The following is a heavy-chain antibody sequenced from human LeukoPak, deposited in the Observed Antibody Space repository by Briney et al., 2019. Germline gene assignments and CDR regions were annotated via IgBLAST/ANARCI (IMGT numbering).Heavy chain of an antibody. CDR2: IYHGGST. Sequence: SETLSLTCTVSGYSISSGYYRGWIRPPPGKGLEWIGSIYHGGSTYYNPSLKSRVTISVDTSKNQFSLKLSSVTAADTAVYYCASVGRSVHDYGDSSLYFDYWGQGTLVTVSS. CDR1: GYSISSGYY. J-gene: IGHJ4*02. V-gene: IGHV4-38-2*02. D-gene: IGHD4-17*01. CDR3: ASVGRSVHDYGDSSLYFDY.